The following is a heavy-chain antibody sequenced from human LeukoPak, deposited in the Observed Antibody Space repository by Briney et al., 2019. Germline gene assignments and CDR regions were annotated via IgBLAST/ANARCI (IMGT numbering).Heavy chain of an antibody. Sequence: GGSLRLSCAASGFTFDDYAMHWVRQAPGKGLEWVSLISGDGGSTYYADSVKGRFTISRDNSKNSLYLQRNSLRTEDTALYYCAKDPYYDFWSGGAGAFDIWGQGTMVTVSS. V-gene: IGHV3-43*02. D-gene: IGHD3-3*01. J-gene: IGHJ3*02. CDR2: ISGDGGST. CDR3: AKDPYYDFWSGGAGAFDI. CDR1: GFTFDDYA.